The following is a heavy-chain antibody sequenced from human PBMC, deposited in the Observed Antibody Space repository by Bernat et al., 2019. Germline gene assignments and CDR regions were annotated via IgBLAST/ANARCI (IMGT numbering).Heavy chain of an antibody. V-gene: IGHV3-33*06. CDR3: AKASITIFGVAYYYMDV. D-gene: IGHD3-3*01. J-gene: IGHJ6*03. Sequence: QVQLVESGGGAVQPGRSLRLSCAASGFAFNNYGMHWVRQAPGRGLEWVAVIWSDGNNKYYADSVKGRFTISRDNSKNTLYLQMNSLRAEDTAVYYCAKASITIFGVAYYYMDVWGKGTTVTVSS. CDR1: GFAFNNYG. CDR2: IWSDGNNK.